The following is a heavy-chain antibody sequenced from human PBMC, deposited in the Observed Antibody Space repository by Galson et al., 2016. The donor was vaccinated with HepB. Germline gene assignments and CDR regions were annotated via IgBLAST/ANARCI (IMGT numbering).Heavy chain of an antibody. CDR3: ARGPYYDSTRGSDRPLDY. CDR2: IYSSGGT. V-gene: IGHV4-4*07. D-gene: IGHD3-16*02. J-gene: IGHJ4*02. Sequence: RQPAGKGLEWIGRIYSSGGTNHNPSLKSRVTMSVDTSKNQFSLKLSSVTAADTAVYYCARGPYYDSTRGSDRPLDYWGQGTLVTVSS.